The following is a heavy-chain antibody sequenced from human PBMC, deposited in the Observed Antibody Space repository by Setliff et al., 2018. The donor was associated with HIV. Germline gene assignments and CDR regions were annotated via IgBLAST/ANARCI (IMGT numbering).Heavy chain of an antibody. J-gene: IGHJ4*02. V-gene: IGHV3-15*01. CDR2: IKNKAAGETT. CDR1: GFTFNTYA. D-gene: IGHD2-21*02. CDR3: ATDNCGGDCYLNY. Sequence: GGSLRLSCAASGFTFNTYAVTWVRQAPGKGLEWIGRIKNKAAGETTEYAAPVKDRFIISRDDSKNMLYLQMNSLKTEDTALYYCATDNCGGDCYLNYWGLGTLVTVSS.